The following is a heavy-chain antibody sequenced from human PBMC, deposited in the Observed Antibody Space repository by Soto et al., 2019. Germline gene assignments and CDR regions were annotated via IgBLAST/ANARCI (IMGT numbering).Heavy chain of an antibody. V-gene: IGHV1-18*01. Sequence: QVQLVQSGAEVKNPGASVKVSCKASGYTFTRYGIGWARQAPGQGLEWMGWINTYNGNTNYAQNVQDRVTLTTDTSTSRAYMALRSLRSNDTAISYCAMVDVYLTPSPQDVWGQGTTVIVSS. D-gene: IGHD2-8*01. J-gene: IGHJ6*02. CDR1: GYTFTRYG. CDR3: AMVDVYLTPSPQDV. CDR2: INTYNGNT.